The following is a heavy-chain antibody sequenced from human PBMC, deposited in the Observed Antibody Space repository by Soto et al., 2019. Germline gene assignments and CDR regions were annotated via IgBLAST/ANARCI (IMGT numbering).Heavy chain of an antibody. J-gene: IGHJ4*02. Sequence: GGSRRLSCAASGFTFSTYPMHWVRQGPGTGLEYVAGISGNGGSTHYANSGKGRFTISRDNSKSTLYLQMGSRRAEDMAVYYCARDYCPGGVCYTIFDYWGQGTLVTVSS. D-gene: IGHD2-8*02. CDR1: GFTFSTYP. CDR3: ARDYCPGGVCYTIFDY. V-gene: IGHV3-64*01. CDR2: ISGNGGST.